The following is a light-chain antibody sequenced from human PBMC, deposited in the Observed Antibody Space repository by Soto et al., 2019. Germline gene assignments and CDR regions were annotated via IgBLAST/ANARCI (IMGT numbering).Light chain of an antibody. J-gene: IGKJ1*01. Sequence: DIQMTQSPSTLSASVGDRVTITCRVSQSISSWLAWYQQKPGKAPKLLIYDASSLESGVPSRFSGSGSGTDFTLTISSLQPEDFATYYCQQSYSTPAWTFGQGTKVDI. CDR3: QQSYSTPAWT. V-gene: IGKV1-39*01. CDR1: QSISSW. CDR2: DAS.